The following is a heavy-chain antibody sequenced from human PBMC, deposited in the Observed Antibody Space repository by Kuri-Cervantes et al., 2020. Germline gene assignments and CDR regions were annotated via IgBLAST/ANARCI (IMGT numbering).Heavy chain of an antibody. V-gene: IGHV3-21*01. CDR2: ISSSSSYI. Sequence: GGSLRLSCAASGFTFSSYSMNWVRQAPGKGLEWVSSISSSSSYIYYADSVKGRFTISRDNAKNSLYLQMNSLRADDTAVYLCAREQVAGNPNDAFDIWGQGTMVTVSS. CDR1: GFTFSSYS. J-gene: IGHJ3*02. CDR3: AREQVAGNPNDAFDI. D-gene: IGHD6-19*01.